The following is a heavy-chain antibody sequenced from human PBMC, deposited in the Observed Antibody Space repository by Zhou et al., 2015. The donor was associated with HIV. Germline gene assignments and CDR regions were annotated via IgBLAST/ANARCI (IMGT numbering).Heavy chain of an antibody. D-gene: IGHD6-6*01. CDR2: IIPMFGTA. J-gene: IGHJ2*01. CDR1: GGTFSSDG. V-gene: IGHV1-69*06. Sequence: QVQLVQSGAEVKKPGSSVKVSCRASGGTFSSDGITWVRQAPGQGLEWMGGIIPMFGTAAYAQKFQGRVTFTADRSTSTAYMEMRSLRSDDTAVYYCARDRGAARPDWRYFDLWGRGTLVSVSS. CDR3: ARDRGAARPDWRYFDL.